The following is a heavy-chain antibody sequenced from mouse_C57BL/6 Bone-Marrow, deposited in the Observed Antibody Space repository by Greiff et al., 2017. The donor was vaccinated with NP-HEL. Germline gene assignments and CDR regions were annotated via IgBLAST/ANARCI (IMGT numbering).Heavy chain of an antibody. J-gene: IGHJ4*01. Sequence: QVQLQQSGAELVKPGASVKLSCKASGYTFTSYWMHWVKQRPGQGLEWIGMIHPNSGSTNYNEKFKSKATLTVDKSSSTAYMQLSSLTSEDSAVYYCARGPYYYGSSYFYYYAMDYWGQGTSVTVSS. CDR1: GYTFTSYW. V-gene: IGHV1-64*01. CDR3: ARGPYYYGSSYFYYYAMDY. D-gene: IGHD1-1*01. CDR2: IHPNSGST.